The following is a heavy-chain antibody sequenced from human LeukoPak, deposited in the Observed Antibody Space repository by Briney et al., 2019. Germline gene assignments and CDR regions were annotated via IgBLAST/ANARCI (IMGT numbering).Heavy chain of an antibody. CDR3: ARATLTTYYYGSGSYSYWFDP. Sequence: SETLSLTCTVSGGSISSSSYYWGWIRQPPGKGLEWIGSIYYSGNTYYNPSLKSRVTISVDTSKNQFSLKLSSVTAADTAVYYCARATLTTYYYGSGSYSYWFDPWGQGTLVTVSS. J-gene: IGHJ5*02. V-gene: IGHV4-39*01. D-gene: IGHD3-10*01. CDR1: GGSISSSSYY. CDR2: IYYSGNT.